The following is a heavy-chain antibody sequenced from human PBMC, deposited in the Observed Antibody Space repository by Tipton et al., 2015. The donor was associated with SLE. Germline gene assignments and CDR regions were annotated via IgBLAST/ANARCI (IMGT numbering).Heavy chain of an antibody. CDR2: INHSGSP. J-gene: IGHJ1*01. CDR3: ARGGPYYYGSGSSPAEYFQY. V-gene: IGHV4-34*01. Sequence: TLSLTCAVYGGSFSGYYWSWIRQAPGKGLEWIGEINHSGSPNYDPSLKSRITISVDTSKNQFSLKLSSVTAADTAVYYCARGGPYYYGSGSSPAEYFQYWGQGTLVTVSS. CDR1: GGSFSGYY. D-gene: IGHD3-10*01.